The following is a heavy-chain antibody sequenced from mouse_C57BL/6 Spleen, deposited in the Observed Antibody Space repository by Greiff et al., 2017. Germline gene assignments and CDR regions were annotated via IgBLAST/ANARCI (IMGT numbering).Heavy chain of an antibody. CDR3: ARRRLLPYYFDY. Sequence: EVQVVESGPELVKPGASVKISCKASGYTFTDYYMNWVKQSHGKSLEWIGDINPNNGGTSYNQKFKGKATLTVDKSSSTAYMELRSLTSEDSAVYYCARRRLLPYYFDYWGQGTTLTVSS. J-gene: IGHJ2*01. D-gene: IGHD2-3*01. V-gene: IGHV1-26*01. CDR1: GYTFTDYY. CDR2: INPNNGGT.